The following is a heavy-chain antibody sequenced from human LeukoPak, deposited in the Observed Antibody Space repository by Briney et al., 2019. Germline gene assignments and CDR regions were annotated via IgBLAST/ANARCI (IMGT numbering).Heavy chain of an antibody. V-gene: IGHV3-30*02. J-gene: IGHJ4*02. CDR3: ATYLYGSGTYHIDY. Sequence: GVSLTLSCAASGFILSRNGMHWVRQAPGKGLEWVAFIRYDGTNKYYADSVKGRFTISRDNSKNTLCLQMNSLRGEDTAVYYCATYLYGSGTYHIDYWGQGTLVTVSS. CDR2: IRYDGTNK. D-gene: IGHD3-10*01. CDR1: GFILSRNG.